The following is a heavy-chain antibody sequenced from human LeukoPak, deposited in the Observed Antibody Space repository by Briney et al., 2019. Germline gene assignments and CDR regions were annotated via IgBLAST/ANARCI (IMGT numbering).Heavy chain of an antibody. J-gene: IGHJ3*02. CDR2: INPGGGST. CDR1: GYTFTNYY. Sequence: ASVKVSCKASGYTFTNYYIHWVRQAPGQGLEWMGIINPGGGSTMYAQKFQGRVTMTTDTSTSTVYMELTSLRSDDTAVYYCARSSAYYNEADIWGQGTMVTVSS. D-gene: IGHD3-9*01. CDR3: ARSSAYYNEADI. V-gene: IGHV1-46*01.